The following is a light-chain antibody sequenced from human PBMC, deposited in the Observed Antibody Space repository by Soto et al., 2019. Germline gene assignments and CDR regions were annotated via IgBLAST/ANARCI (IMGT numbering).Light chain of an antibody. CDR2: AAS. V-gene: IGKV1-39*01. CDR1: QTIMTY. Sequence: DIQMTQSPSSLSASVGDEVTITCRASQTIMTYLNWYKLKPGNPPRLLIYAASSLQSGVPSRFSGSGSGTDFTLTISSLQPEDFATYSCQQSYNSPQTFGQGTKVDIK. CDR3: QQSYNSPQT. J-gene: IGKJ1*01.